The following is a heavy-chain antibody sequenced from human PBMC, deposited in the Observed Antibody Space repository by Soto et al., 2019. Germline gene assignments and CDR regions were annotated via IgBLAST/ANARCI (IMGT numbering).Heavy chain of an antibody. CDR2: ISGSGATT. Sequence: EVQLLESGGGLVQPGGSLRLSCAASGFTFSSNAMSWVRQAPGKGLEWVSSISGSGATTYYADSVKGRFTISRDNSKNTLYLQMNSRRAEDTAVYYCAKSQGARSYYYYGMDVWGQGTTVTVSS. CDR3: AKSQGARSYYYYGMDV. J-gene: IGHJ6*02. CDR1: GFTFSSNA. D-gene: IGHD1-26*01. V-gene: IGHV3-23*01.